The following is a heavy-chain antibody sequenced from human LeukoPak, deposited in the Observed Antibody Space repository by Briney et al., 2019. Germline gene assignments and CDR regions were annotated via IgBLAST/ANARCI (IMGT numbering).Heavy chain of an antibody. J-gene: IGHJ6*03. CDR1: GYTFTGYY. CDR2: VNPNSGGT. D-gene: IGHD3-9*01. CDR3: ARADYDILTGYFEDYYYYYMDV. Sequence: GASVKVSCKASGYTFTGYYMHWVRQAPGQGLEWMGWVNPNSGGTNYAQKSQGRVTMTRDTSISTAYMELSRLRSDDTAVYYCARADYDILTGYFEDYYYYYMDVWGKGTTVTISS. V-gene: IGHV1-2*02.